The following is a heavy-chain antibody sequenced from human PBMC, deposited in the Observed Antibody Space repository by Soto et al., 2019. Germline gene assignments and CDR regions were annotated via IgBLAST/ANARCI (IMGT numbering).Heavy chain of an antibody. Sequence: GGYLRLSCAASGFTFSSYGMHWVRQDPGKGLEREEVIWYDKSNKYYAESVKGRFTISRDTSKNTLYLQMNSLRNEGTAVYYCARDSQSSSCGSCYYFDYWGQGTLVTVSS. V-gene: IGHV3-33*01. D-gene: IGHD2-15*01. CDR3: ARDSQSSSCGSCYYFDY. CDR1: GFTFSSYG. J-gene: IGHJ4*02. CDR2: IWYDKSNK.